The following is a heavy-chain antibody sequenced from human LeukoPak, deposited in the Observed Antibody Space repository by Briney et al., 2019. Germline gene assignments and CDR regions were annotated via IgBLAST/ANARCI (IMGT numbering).Heavy chain of an antibody. CDR2: ISYDGSNK. CDR3: AKRDTSGYYYFDY. V-gene: IGHV3-30*18. J-gene: IGHJ4*02. D-gene: IGHD3-22*01. CDR1: GFTFISYG. Sequence: GGSLRLSCAASGFTFISYGMHWVRQAPGKGLDWVAVISYDGSNKYYADSVKGRFTISRDKSKNTLYLQMNSLRAEDTAVYYCAKRDTSGYYYFDYWGQGTLVTVSS.